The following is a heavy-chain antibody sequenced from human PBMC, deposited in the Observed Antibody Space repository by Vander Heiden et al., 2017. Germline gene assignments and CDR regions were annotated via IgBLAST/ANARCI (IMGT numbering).Heavy chain of an antibody. CDR1: GCTFADYA. J-gene: IGHJ4*02. CDR3: AKAQGSSGTVLAY. Sequence: EVQLVESGGGLVQPDRSLRLPCAASGCTFADYAMHWVRQGPRKGLEWGSGISWNSGRIGYADSVTGRFTISRDNAKNSLFLKMNSLRLEDTALYYCAKAQGSSGTVLAYWGQGTLVTVSS. V-gene: IGHV3-9*01. D-gene: IGHD6-19*01. CDR2: ISWNSGRI.